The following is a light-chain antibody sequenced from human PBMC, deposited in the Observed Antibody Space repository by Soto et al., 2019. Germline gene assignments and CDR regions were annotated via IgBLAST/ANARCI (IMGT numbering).Light chain of an antibody. CDR2: GTS. CDR3: QQCNDWPHT. V-gene: IGKV3-15*01. CDR1: QSISSN. Sequence: EIVMTQSPATLSVSPGERVTLSCRASQSISSNLAWYQQKPGQAPRLLIYGTSTRATGIPARFSGRGSGTEFTLTISSLQSEDCAVYYCQQCNDWPHTFGQGTKLEIK. J-gene: IGKJ2*01.